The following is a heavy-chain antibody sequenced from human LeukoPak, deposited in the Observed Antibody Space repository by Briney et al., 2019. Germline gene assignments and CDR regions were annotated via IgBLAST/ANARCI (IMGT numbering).Heavy chain of an antibody. J-gene: IGHJ4*02. D-gene: IGHD6-13*01. Sequence: PGGSLRLSCAASRFAFSSYAMTWVRQAPGKGLEWVSTISGSSGNTYYADSVKGRFTISRDNSKNTLYLQMNSLRAEDTTVYYCARHNISSSYDYWGQGTLVTVSS. CDR1: RFAFSSYA. CDR2: ISGSSGNT. V-gene: IGHV3-23*01. CDR3: ARHNISSSYDY.